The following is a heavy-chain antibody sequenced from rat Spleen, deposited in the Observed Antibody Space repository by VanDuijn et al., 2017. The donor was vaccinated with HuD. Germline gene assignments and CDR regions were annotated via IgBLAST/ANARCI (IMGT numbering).Heavy chain of an antibody. CDR1: GFTFRNYG. Sequence: EVQLVESGGGLVQPGRSLKLSCAASGFTFRNYGMAWVRQAPTKGLEWVATISYDGSNTYYRDSVKGRFTISRDNAKNNLYLQMDSLRSEDTATYYFITDRGYYDESYAMDAWGQGASVTVSS. J-gene: IGHJ4*01. D-gene: IGHD1-12*01. V-gene: IGHV5-29*01. CDR2: ISYDGSNT. CDR3: ITDRGYYDESYAMDA.